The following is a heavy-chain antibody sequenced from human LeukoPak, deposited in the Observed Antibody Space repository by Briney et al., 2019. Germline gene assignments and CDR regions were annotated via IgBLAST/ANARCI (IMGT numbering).Heavy chain of an antibody. D-gene: IGHD6-19*01. V-gene: IGHV3-30*18. Sequence: GGSLRLSCAASGFTFSSSGMHWVRQAPGKGLEWVAFISYDGGNKYYADSVKGRFIISIDNSKNTLYINVNTLRAEETALYYCAKDSVAVASQPVIWGQGTMVTVSS. CDR2: ISYDGGNK. J-gene: IGHJ3*02. CDR3: AKDSVAVASQPVI. CDR1: GFTFSSSG.